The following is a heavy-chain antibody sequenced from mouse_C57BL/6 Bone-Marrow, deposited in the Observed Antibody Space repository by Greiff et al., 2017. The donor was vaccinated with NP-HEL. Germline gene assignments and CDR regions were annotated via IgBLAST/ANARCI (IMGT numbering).Heavy chain of an antibody. D-gene: IGHD1-1*01. CDR2: IYPRSGNT. CDR1: GYTFTSYG. CDR3: VLGSSPYAMDY. V-gene: IGHV1-81*01. Sequence: QVQLQQSGAELARPGASVKLSCKASGYTFTSYGISWVKQRTGQGLEWIGEIYPRSGNTYYNEKFKGKATLTADKSSRTAYMELRSLTSEDYAVYFCVLGSSPYAMDYWGQGTSVTVSS. J-gene: IGHJ4*01.